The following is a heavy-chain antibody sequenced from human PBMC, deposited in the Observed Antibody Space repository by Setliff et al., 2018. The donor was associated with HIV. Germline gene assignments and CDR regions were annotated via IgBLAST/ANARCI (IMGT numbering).Heavy chain of an antibody. CDR1: GGSISSYY. Sequence: SETLSLTCTVSGGSISSYYWSWIRQPPGKGLELIGYISHSGNTYYTPSLESRITLSVDTSKNQFSLKVNSVTAADTAVYYCARLEDQLGPGWFAPWGQGTLVTVSS. CDR3: ARLEDQLGPGWFAP. CDR2: ISHSGNT. V-gene: IGHV4-59*06. J-gene: IGHJ5*02. D-gene: IGHD1-1*01.